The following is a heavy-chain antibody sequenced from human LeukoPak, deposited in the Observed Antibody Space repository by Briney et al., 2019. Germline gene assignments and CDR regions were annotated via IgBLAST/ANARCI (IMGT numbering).Heavy chain of an antibody. Sequence: PSETLSLTCAVYGGSFSGYYWSWIRQPPGKGLEWIGEINHSGSTNYNPSLKSRVTISVDTSKNQFSLKLSSVTAADTAVYYCARGYCYDSSGYYSFDYWGQGTLVTVSS. D-gene: IGHD3-22*01. J-gene: IGHJ4*02. CDR1: GGSFSGYY. V-gene: IGHV4-34*01. CDR2: INHSGST. CDR3: ARGYCYDSSGYYSFDY.